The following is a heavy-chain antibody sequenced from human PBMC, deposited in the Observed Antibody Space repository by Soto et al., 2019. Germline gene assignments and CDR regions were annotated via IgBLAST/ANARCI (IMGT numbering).Heavy chain of an antibody. J-gene: IGHJ3*01. CDR1: GFMFNYYV. D-gene: IGHD3-22*01. V-gene: IGHV3-23*01. CDR3: AKSLYYYDRNREGAFDA. Sequence: PGGSLRLSCKASGFMFNYYVMSWVRQAPGKGLEWVSPMSDNGDSVKGRFTISRDNSKNTLYLQMTSLRAEDTAVYYCAKSLYYYDRNREGAFDAWGQGTEVTVSS. CDR2: MSDNG.